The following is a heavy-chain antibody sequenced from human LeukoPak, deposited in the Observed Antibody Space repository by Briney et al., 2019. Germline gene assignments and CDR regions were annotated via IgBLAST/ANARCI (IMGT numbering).Heavy chain of an antibody. CDR1: GFTFSSYW. D-gene: IGHD1-26*01. CDR2: IKQDGSEK. V-gene: IGHV3-7*01. CDR3: ARDPGPWELLGPDY. J-gene: IGHJ4*02. Sequence: GGSLRLSCAASGFTFSSYWMSWVRQAPGKGLEWVANIKQDGSEKYYVDSVKGRFTISRDNAKNSLYLQMNSLRAEDTAVYYCARDPGPWELLGPDYWGQGTLVTVSS.